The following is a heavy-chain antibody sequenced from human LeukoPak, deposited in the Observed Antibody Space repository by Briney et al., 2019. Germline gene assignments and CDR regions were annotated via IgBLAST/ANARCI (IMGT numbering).Heavy chain of an antibody. V-gene: IGHV3-15*01. CDR1: GFTFSNAW. CDR2: IKSKTDGGTT. Sequence: GGSLRLSCAASGFTFSNAWMSWVRQAPGKGLEWVGRIKSKTDGGTTDYAAPVKGRFTISRDNSKNTLYLQMNSLRVEDTAVYYCAKSLSFYNFDYWGQGTLVTVSS. D-gene: IGHD3-16*02. J-gene: IGHJ4*02. CDR3: AKSLSFYNFDY.